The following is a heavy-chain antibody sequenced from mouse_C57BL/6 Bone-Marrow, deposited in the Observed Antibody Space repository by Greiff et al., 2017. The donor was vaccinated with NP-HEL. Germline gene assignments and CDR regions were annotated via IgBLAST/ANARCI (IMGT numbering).Heavy chain of an antibody. J-gene: IGHJ3*01. CDR1: GYTFTSYW. Sequence: QVQLQQPGAELVRPGTSVKLSCKASGYTFTSYWMHWVKQRPGQGLEWIGVIDPSDSYTNYNPKFKGKAPLPGDTSSSTAYMQLSSLTSADSAVYYGARVSTMVKWFAYWGQGTLVTVSA. CDR3: ARVSTMVKWFAY. V-gene: IGHV1-59*01. D-gene: IGHD2-2*01. CDR2: IDPSDSYT.